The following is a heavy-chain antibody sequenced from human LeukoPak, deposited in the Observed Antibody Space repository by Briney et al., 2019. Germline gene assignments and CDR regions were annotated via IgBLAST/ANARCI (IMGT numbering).Heavy chain of an antibody. J-gene: IGHJ4*02. CDR2: IYYSGST. V-gene: IGHV4-39*01. D-gene: IGHD3-9*01. CDR3: ARGDILTGYYTWFDSINY. Sequence: PSETLSLTCTVSGGSISSSSYYWGWIRQPPGKGLEWLGSIYYSGSTYYNPSLKSRVTISVDTSKNQFSLKLSSVTAADTAVYYCARGDILTGYYTWFDSINYWGQGTLVTVSS. CDR1: GGSISSSSYY.